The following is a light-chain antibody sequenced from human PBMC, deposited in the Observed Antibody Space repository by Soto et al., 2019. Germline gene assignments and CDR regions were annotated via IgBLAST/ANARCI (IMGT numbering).Light chain of an antibody. V-gene: IGKV3-20*01. Sequence: EIVLTQSPGTLSLSPGERATLSCRASQSVSSSSLAWYQHKRGQAPRLLIHGASSRATGIPDRFSGSGSGTDFTLPISRLEPEDFAVYYCQQYGGSPRTFGQGTKVEVK. J-gene: IGKJ1*01. CDR2: GAS. CDR1: QSVSSSS. CDR3: QQYGGSPRT.